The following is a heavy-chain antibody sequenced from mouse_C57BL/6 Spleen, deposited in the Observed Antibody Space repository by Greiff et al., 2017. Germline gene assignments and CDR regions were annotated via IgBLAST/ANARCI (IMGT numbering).Heavy chain of an antibody. CDR1: GFTFSSYA. CDR2: ISDGGSYT. V-gene: IGHV5-4*01. Sequence: EVHLVESGGGLVKPGGSLKLSCAASGFTFSSYAMSWVRQTPEKRLEWVATISDGGSYTYYPDNVKGRFTISRDNAKNNLYLQMSHLKSEDTAMYYCARGPDGYYDAMDYWGQGTSVTVSS. J-gene: IGHJ4*01. CDR3: ARGPDGYYDAMDY. D-gene: IGHD2-3*01.